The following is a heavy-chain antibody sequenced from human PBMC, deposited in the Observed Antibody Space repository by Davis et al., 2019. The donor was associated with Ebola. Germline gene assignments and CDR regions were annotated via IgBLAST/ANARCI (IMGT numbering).Heavy chain of an antibody. CDR2: ISSSSNYI. CDR1: GFTFSSNS. J-gene: IGHJ2*01. CDR3: ARDRDYNNYEGNFDL. D-gene: IGHD4-11*01. Sequence: GESLKISCAASGFTFSSNSMNWVRQAPGKGLEWVSFISSSSNYIYYADSVKGRFTVSRDNAKNSLYLQMNSLRASDTAMYYCARDRDYNNYEGNFDLWGRGTQVTVSS. V-gene: IGHV3-21*04.